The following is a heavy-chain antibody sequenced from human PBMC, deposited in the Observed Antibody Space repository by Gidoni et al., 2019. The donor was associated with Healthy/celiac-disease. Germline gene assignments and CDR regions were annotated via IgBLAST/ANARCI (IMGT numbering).Heavy chain of an antibody. V-gene: IGHV3-23*01. CDR3: AKERERGAGTPCFDY. CDR2: ISGSGGST. D-gene: IGHD1-1*01. J-gene: IGHJ4*02. Sequence: EVQLLESGGGLVQPGGSLRLSCAASGFTFSSYAMSWVRQAPGKGLVWVAAISGSGGSTYYSDSVKGRFTISRDNSKNTLYLQMNSLRAEDTAVYYCAKERERGAGTPCFDYWGQGTLVTVSS. CDR1: GFTFSSYA.